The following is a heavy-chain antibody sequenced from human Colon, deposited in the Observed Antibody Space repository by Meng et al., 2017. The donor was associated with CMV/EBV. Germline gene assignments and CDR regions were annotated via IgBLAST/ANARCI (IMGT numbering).Heavy chain of an antibody. CDR1: GFTFSSYW. CDR3: ARDWGSSNAFDV. D-gene: IGHD3-16*01. CDR2: IKNDGTFT. Sequence: GGSLRLSCAASGFTFSSYWMHWVRQAPGKGLVWVSSIKNDGTFTAYADSVKGRFTVSRDNFKNTVYFQMNSLRPEDTAVYYCARDWGSSNAFDVWGQGTMVTVSS. V-gene: IGHV3-74*01. J-gene: IGHJ3*01.